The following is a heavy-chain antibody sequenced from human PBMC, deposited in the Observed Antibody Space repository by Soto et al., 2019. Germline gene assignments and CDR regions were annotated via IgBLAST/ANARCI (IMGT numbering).Heavy chain of an antibody. V-gene: IGHV4-30-2*01. CDR2: IYHSGST. J-gene: IGHJ5*02. CDR3: ARAIVVVPAVNIENWFDP. Sequence: PSETLSLTCAVSGGSISSGGYSWSWIRQPPGKGLEWIGYIYHSGSTYYNPSLKSRVTISVDRSKNQFSLKLSSVTAADTAVYYCARAIVVVPAVNIENWFDPRGQGNLITVSS. D-gene: IGHD2-2*01. CDR1: GGSISSGGYS.